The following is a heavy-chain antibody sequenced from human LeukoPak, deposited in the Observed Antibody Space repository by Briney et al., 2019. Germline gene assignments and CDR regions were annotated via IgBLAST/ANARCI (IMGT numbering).Heavy chain of an antibody. J-gene: IGHJ6*03. D-gene: IGHD6-13*01. Sequence: PGGSLRLSCAASGFTFSSYEMNWVRQAPGKGLEWVSYISSSGSTIYYADSVKGRFTISRDNAKNSLYLQMNSLRAEDTAVYYCARETPPYSSSWYGGLTLNYYYYYYMDVWGKGTTVTVSS. V-gene: IGHV3-48*03. CDR3: ARETPPYSSSWYGGLTLNYYYYYYMDV. CDR2: ISSSGSTI. CDR1: GFTFSSYE.